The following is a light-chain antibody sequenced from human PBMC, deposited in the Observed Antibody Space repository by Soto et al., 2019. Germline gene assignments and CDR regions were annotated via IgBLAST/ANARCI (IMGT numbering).Light chain of an antibody. CDR1: SSDVGGYNY. CDR3: SSYTSSTAYV. J-gene: IGLJ1*01. V-gene: IGLV2-14*01. Sequence: QSALTQPASVSGSPGQSITISCTGTSSDVGGYNYVSWYQLHPGKAPKLILYEVTNRPSGVSDRFSGSKSGNTASLTISGLQAEYEADYYCSSYTSSTAYVFGTGTKVTVL. CDR2: EVT.